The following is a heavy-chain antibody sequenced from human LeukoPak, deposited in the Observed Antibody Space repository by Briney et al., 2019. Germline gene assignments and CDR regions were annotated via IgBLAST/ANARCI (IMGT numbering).Heavy chain of an antibody. D-gene: IGHD5-18*01. CDR1: GFTFSNYA. Sequence: GGSLRLSCAASGFTFSNYAMTWVRQAPGKGLEWVSAISGSGGTTYYADSVKGRFTISRDNSKKTLYLQMNSLRAEDTAVYYCAKVYSLNWFDPWGQGTLVTVSS. V-gene: IGHV3-23*01. J-gene: IGHJ5*02. CDR2: ISGSGGTT. CDR3: AKVYSLNWFDP.